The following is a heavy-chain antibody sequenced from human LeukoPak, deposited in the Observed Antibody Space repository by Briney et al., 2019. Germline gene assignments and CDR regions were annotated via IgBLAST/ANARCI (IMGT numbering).Heavy chain of an antibody. Sequence: GASVKVSCKASGYTFTGYYMHWVRQAPGQGLEWMGWINPNSGGTNYAQKFQGRVTMTRDTSISTAYMELSRLRSEDTAVYYCARESAHKQQWLVHFCDYWGQGTLVTVSS. CDR3: ARESAHKQQWLVHFCDY. D-gene: IGHD6-19*01. CDR1: GYTFTGYY. J-gene: IGHJ4*02. CDR2: INPNSGGT. V-gene: IGHV1-2*02.